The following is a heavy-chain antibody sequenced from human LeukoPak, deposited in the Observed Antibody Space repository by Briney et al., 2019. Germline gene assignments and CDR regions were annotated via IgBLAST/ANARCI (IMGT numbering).Heavy chain of an antibody. D-gene: IGHD5-12*01. V-gene: IGHV3-23*01. Sequence: GGSLRLSCAASGFSLTNFAMSWVRQAPGKGLEWVSLIIGSSGDAFYADSVKGRFTISRDNSKNRLYLQMNSLRAEDTALYYCAKGAYDYIEMGYFDYWGQGTLVTVSS. CDR2: IIGSSGDA. CDR3: AKGAYDYIEMGYFDY. J-gene: IGHJ4*02. CDR1: GFSLTNFA.